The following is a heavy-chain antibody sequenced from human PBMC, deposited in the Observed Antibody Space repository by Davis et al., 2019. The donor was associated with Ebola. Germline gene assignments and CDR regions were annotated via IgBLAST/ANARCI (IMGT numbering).Heavy chain of an antibody. J-gene: IGHJ6*04. D-gene: IGHD3-3*01. Sequence: GESLKISCAASGFTFSSYSMNWVRQAPGKGLEWVSAISGSGGSTYYADSVKGRFTISRDNSKNTLYLQMNTLRVEDTAVYYCVRDKYDFWSGYLYRPYGMDVWGKGTTVTVSS. CDR2: ISGSGGST. CDR3: VRDKYDFWSGYLYRPYGMDV. V-gene: IGHV3-23*01. CDR1: GFTFSSYS.